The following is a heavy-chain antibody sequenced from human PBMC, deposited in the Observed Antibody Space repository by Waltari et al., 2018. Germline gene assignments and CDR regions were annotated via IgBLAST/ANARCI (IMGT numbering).Heavy chain of an antibody. J-gene: IGHJ6*01. V-gene: IGHV3-21*02. Sequence: EVQLVESGGGLVKPGGSLRLSCAASGFTFNRYSMNWVRQAPGRGPEWVSSIGSVCRYMYYAEFGKGRFTISRDNTKLYLQMDSLRVEDTAVYYCARGEQENSFSKYYNGMDVWGQGTVVTVSS. CDR3: ARGEQENSFSKYYNGMDV. CDR2: IGSVCRYM. CDR1: GFTFNRYS. D-gene: IGHD1-26*01.